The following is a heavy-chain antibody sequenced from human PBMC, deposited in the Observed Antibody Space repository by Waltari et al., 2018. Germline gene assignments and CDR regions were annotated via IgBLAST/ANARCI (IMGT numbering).Heavy chain of an antibody. Sequence: EVQLVETGGGLIQPGGSLRLSCVASGFTVSSNYMSWVRQAPGKGLEWVSVIYSGGSTYYADTGKGRFTISRDNSKNTLYLQMNSRGAEDTAVYYCARGRGSGWFDYWGQGTLVTVSS. D-gene: IGHD6-19*01. J-gene: IGHJ4*02. CDR2: IYSGGST. V-gene: IGHV3-53*02. CDR3: ARGRGSGWFDY. CDR1: GFTVSSNY.